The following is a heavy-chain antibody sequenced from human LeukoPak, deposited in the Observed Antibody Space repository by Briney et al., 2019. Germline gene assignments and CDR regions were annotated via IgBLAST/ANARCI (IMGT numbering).Heavy chain of an antibody. Sequence: GASVKVSCKASGYTFTSYDINWVRQATGQGLEWMGWMNPNSGNTGYAQKFQGRVTITRNTSISTAYMELSSLRSEEKAVYYCARGRSYFDYWGQGTLVTVSS. J-gene: IGHJ4*02. D-gene: IGHD1-14*01. CDR2: MNPNSGNT. CDR1: GYTFTSYD. CDR3: ARGRSYFDY. V-gene: IGHV1-8*01.